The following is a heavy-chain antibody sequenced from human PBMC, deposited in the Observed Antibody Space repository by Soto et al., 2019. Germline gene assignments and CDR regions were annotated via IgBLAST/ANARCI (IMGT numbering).Heavy chain of an antibody. D-gene: IGHD6-13*01. J-gene: IGHJ5*02. Sequence: GSGPTLVNPTETLTLTCTVSGFSLSNARMGVSWIRQPPGKALEWLAHIFSNDEKSYSTSLKSRLTISKDTSKSQVVLTMTNMDPVDTATYYCARILEQQLHNWFDPWGQGTLVTVSS. CDR2: IFSNDEK. CDR3: ARILEQQLHNWFDP. CDR1: GFSLSNARMG. V-gene: IGHV2-26*01.